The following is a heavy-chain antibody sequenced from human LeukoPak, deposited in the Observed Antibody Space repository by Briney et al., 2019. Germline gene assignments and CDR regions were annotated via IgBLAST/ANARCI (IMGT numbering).Heavy chain of an antibody. CDR3: AKAVFSYDSSAFFFNP. Sequence: SETLSLTCTVSGGSISSYYWSWIRQPAGKGLEWIGRIYTSGSTNYNPSLKSRVTMSVDISKNHFSLKLSSVTAADTAVYYCAKAVFSYDSSAFFFNPWGQGTLVTVSS. D-gene: IGHD3-22*01. CDR1: GGSISSYY. CDR2: IYTSGST. V-gene: IGHV4-4*07. J-gene: IGHJ5*02.